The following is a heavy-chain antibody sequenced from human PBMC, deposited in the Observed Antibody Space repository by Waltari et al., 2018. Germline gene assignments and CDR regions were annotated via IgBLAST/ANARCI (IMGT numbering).Heavy chain of an antibody. CDR3: ARGASTAYY. CDR1: GGSVSSHS. Sequence: QLQLQESGPGLVKPSETLSLTCTVSGGSVSSHSWSWIRQPPGKGLEWIGYVHFNGNTNYSPSLKSRVSISRDTSKNQFSLKLSSVTAADTAVYYCARGASTAYYWGQGTLVTVSS. V-gene: IGHV4-59*02. D-gene: IGHD6-6*01. J-gene: IGHJ4*02. CDR2: VHFNGNT.